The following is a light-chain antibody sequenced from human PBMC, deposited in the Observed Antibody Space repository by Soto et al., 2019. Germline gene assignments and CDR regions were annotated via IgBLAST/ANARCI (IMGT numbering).Light chain of an antibody. Sequence: EIVLTQSPSTLSFSPWERSTLSCRASQSVSSYLAWYQQKPGQAPRLLIYDASNRATGIPARFSGSGSGTDFTLTISSLEPEDFAVYYCQQRSSFGGGTNVDI. CDR3: QQRSS. CDR1: QSVSSY. V-gene: IGKV3-11*01. CDR2: DAS. J-gene: IGKJ4*01.